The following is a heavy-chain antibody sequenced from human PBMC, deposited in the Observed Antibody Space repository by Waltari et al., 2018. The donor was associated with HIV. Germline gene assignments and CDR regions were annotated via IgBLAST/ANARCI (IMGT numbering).Heavy chain of an antibody. J-gene: IGHJ4*02. CDR3: ARDHYSNYAFDY. Sequence: EVRLVESGGGLVQPRGSLRLSCAVSGFTVNSNNMGWVRQGPGVGLEWVSLIDSTGETKYADSVKGRFTIFRDTSHNMLYLEMDSLGGEDTAVYFCARDHYSNYAFDYWGQGTLVTVSS. CDR1: GFTVNSNN. V-gene: IGHV3-66*02. CDR2: IDSTGET. D-gene: IGHD4-4*01.